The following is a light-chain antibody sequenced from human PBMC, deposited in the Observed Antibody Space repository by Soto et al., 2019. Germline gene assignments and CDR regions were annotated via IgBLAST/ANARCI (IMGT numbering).Light chain of an antibody. CDR3: AAWDDSLNGYV. V-gene: IGLV1-44*01. CDR2: GND. Sequence: SALTPPPSASGTPGQRVTISCSGSSSNIGSNTVNWYQQVPGTAPKLLIYGNDQRPSGVPDRFSGSKSGTSTSLAISGLQSEDEADYFCAAWDDSLNGYVFGTGTKVTVL. J-gene: IGLJ1*01. CDR1: SSNIGSNT.